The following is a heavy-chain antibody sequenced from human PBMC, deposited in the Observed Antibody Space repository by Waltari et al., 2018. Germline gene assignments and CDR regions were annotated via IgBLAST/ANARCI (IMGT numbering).Heavy chain of an antibody. Sequence: QVQLQQWGAGLLKPSETLSLTCAVSGGSFSGYYWSWLRTPPGKGLEWIGEIHHSGSTNYNPSLKSRVTISVDTSKNQFSLKLSSVTAADTAVYYCASNLRNYDYVWGSYRYTRPFDYWGQGTLVTVSS. V-gene: IGHV4-34*01. CDR3: ASNLRNYDYVWGSYRYTRPFDY. CDR2: IHHSGST. J-gene: IGHJ4*02. D-gene: IGHD3-16*02. CDR1: GGSFSGYY.